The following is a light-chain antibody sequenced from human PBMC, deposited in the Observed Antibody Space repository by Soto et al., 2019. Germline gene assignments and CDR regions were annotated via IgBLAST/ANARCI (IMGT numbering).Light chain of an antibody. CDR2: DAS. Sequence: EIVLTQSPGTLSLSPGERAALSCRGIQSVSSSYLAWYQQKPGQVPKLLIYDASTRASAIPTRISGSGSGTEFTLTISSLQSEDFAVYYCQQYNSWPLTFGGGTKVDIK. J-gene: IGKJ4*01. CDR3: QQYNSWPLT. V-gene: IGKV3D-15*01. CDR1: QSVSSSY.